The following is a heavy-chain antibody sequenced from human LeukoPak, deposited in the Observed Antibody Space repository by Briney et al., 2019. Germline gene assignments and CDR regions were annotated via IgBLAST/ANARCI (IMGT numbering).Heavy chain of an antibody. Sequence: GESLKISCKGFGYSFTNYWIGWVRQMPGKGLEWMGIIYPGDSDTKYSPSFQGQVTISADKSINTAYLQWNSLRASDTAMYYCARREGSGNYLIDYWGQGTLVTVSS. CDR2: IYPGDSDT. V-gene: IGHV5-51*01. CDR1: GYSFTNYW. CDR3: ARREGSGNYLIDY. D-gene: IGHD3-10*01. J-gene: IGHJ4*02.